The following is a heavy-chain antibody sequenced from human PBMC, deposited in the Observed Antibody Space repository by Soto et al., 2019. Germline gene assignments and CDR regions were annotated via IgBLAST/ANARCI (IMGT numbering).Heavy chain of an antibody. V-gene: IGHV1-18*01. Sequence: ASVKVSCKASGYIFTSYGISWVRQAPGQGLEWMGWISVYNGNTNYAQNLQGRVTMTTDTSTSTAYMELRSLRSDDTAVYYCARDSLTYYDVLTGYLPPPGHWGQDTLVTVSS. CDR1: GYIFTSYG. CDR3: ARDSLTYYDVLTGYLPPPGH. CDR2: ISVYNGNT. J-gene: IGHJ1*01. D-gene: IGHD3-9*01.